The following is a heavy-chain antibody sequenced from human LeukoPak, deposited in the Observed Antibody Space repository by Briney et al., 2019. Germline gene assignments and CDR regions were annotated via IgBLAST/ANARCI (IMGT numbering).Heavy chain of an antibody. Sequence: GGSLRLSCAASGFTFSNYAMSWVRQAPGKGLEWVSGISGSGGSTYYADSVKGRLTISRDNSKNTLYLQMDSLRAEDTAVYYCAKGGFGIVVVISASGDYWGQGTLVTVSS. CDR3: AKGGFGIVVVISASGDY. CDR2: ISGSGGST. J-gene: IGHJ4*02. V-gene: IGHV3-23*01. D-gene: IGHD3-22*01. CDR1: GFTFSNYA.